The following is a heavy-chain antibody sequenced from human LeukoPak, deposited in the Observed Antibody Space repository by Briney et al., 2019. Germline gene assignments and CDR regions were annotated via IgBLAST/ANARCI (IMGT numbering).Heavy chain of an antibody. V-gene: IGHV1-2*02. D-gene: IGHD2-2*01. Sequence: GASVKVSCKSSGYTFTDYYIHWVRQAPGQGPEWMGWINPNSGGTKYAQKFQGRVTMTRDTSVSTAYMELSRLRSDDTAVCYCAREGDVVADVNWFDPWGQGTLVTVSS. J-gene: IGHJ5*02. CDR3: AREGDVVADVNWFDP. CDR1: GYTFTDYY. CDR2: INPNSGGT.